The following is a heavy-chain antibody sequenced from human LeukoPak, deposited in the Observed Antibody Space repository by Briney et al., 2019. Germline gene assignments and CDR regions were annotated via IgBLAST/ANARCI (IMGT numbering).Heavy chain of an antibody. D-gene: IGHD6-19*01. CDR2: IIPIFGTA. V-gene: IGHV1-69*13. J-gene: IGHJ6*02. CDR3: ARGERIAVAGRGGYYYYYGMDV. Sequence: SVTVSCTASGGTFIIYAISWVRQAPGQGLEWMGGIIPIFGTANYAQKFQGRVTITADESTSTAYMELSSLRSEDTAVYYCARGERIAVAGRGGYYYYYGMDVWGQGTTVTVSS. CDR1: GGTFIIYA.